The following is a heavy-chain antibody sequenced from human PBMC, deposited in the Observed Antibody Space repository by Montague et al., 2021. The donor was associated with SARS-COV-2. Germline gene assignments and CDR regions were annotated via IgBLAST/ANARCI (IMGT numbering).Heavy chain of an antibody. V-gene: IGHV2-70*01. CDR3: ARTYYGILTGYYTYDY. Sequence: VKPTQTLTLTCTFSGFSLSTSGMCVSWIRQPPGKALEWLALIDWDDDKYYSTSLKTRLTISKDTSKDQVVLTMTNMDPVDTATYYCARTYYGILTGYYTYDYWGQGTLVTVSS. D-gene: IGHD3-9*01. J-gene: IGHJ4*02. CDR2: IDWDDDK. CDR1: GFSLSTSGMC.